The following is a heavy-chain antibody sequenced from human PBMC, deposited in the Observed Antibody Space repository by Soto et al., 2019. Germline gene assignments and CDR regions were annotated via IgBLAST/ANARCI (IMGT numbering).Heavy chain of an antibody. CDR1: EFTFSSYE. J-gene: IGHJ4*02. Sequence: LRLSCVASEFTFSSYEMNWVRQAPGKGLEWVSYISTSGSTIYYGDSVKGRFTISRDNAKKSLYLQMNSLRAEDTAIYYCVRFGGAAAGPGDYWGQGTLVTVSS. V-gene: IGHV3-48*03. CDR3: VRFGGAAAGPGDY. CDR2: ISTSGSTI. D-gene: IGHD6-13*01.